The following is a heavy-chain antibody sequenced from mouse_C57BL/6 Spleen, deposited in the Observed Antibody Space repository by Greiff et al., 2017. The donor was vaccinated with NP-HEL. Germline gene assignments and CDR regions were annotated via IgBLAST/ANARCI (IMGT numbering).Heavy chain of an antibody. V-gene: IGHV1-50*01. CDR3: ARSPGEGYFDV. J-gene: IGHJ1*03. CDR1: GYTFTSYW. CDR2: IDPSDSYT. Sequence: QVQLQQSGAELVKPGASVKLSCKASGYTFTSYWMQWVKQRPGQGLEWIGEIDPSDSYTNYNQKFKGKATLTVDTSSSTAYMQLSSLTSEDSAVYYCARSPGEGYFDVWGTGTTVTVSS.